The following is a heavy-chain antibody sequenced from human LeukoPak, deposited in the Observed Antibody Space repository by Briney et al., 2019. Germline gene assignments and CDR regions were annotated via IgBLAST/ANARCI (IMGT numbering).Heavy chain of an antibody. Sequence: GGSLRLSCAASGFTFSSYSMNWVRQAPGKGLEWVSSISSSSNYIYYADSVKGRFTISRDNAKNSLYLQMNSLRAEDTAVYYCARGGRWLQSCDYWGQGTLVTVSS. D-gene: IGHD5-24*01. V-gene: IGHV3-21*01. CDR1: GFTFSSYS. CDR3: ARGGRWLQSCDY. CDR2: ISSSSNYI. J-gene: IGHJ4*02.